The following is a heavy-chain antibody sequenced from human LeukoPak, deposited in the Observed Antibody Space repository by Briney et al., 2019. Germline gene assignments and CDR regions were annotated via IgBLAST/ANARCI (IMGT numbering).Heavy chain of an antibody. CDR3: ARVPRRITMVRGIRGEFDY. V-gene: IGHV5-51*01. J-gene: IGHJ4*02. D-gene: IGHD3-10*01. CDR2: IYPGDSDT. CDR1: GYSFTSYW. Sequence: PGESLKISCKGSGYSFTSYWIGWVRQMPGKGLEWMGIIYPGDSDTRYSPSFQGQVTISADKSISTAYLQWSSLKASDTAMYYCARVPRRITMVRGIRGEFDYWGQGTLVTVSS.